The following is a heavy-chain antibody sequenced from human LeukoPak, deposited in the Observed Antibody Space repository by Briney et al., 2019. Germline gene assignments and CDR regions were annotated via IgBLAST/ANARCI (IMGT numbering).Heavy chain of an antibody. D-gene: IGHD1-7*01. J-gene: IGHJ3*02. CDR2: IYPGDSDT. CDR1: GYSFTSYW. CDR3: ARQSADSSSWNFDAFDI. Sequence: GESLKISCKGSGYSFTSYWIGWVRQMPGKGLEWMGIIYPGDSDTRYSPSFQGQVTISADKSTSTAYLQWSSLRASDTAIYYCARQSADSSSWNFDAFDIWGQGTMVTVSS. V-gene: IGHV5-51*01.